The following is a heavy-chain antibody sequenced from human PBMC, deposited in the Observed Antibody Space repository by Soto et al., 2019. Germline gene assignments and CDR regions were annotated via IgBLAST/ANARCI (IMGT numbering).Heavy chain of an antibody. CDR3: ARLYSSGWYSSSVFDY. Sequence: QVQLVQSGAEVKKPGASVKVSCKASEYTFTSYAMHWVRQAPGQRLEWMGWINAGNGNTKYSQKFQGRVTITRDTSASTAYMELSSLRSEDTAVYYCARLYSSGWYSSSVFDYWGQGTLVTVSS. CDR1: EYTFTSYA. J-gene: IGHJ4*02. V-gene: IGHV1-3*01. CDR2: INAGNGNT. D-gene: IGHD6-19*01.